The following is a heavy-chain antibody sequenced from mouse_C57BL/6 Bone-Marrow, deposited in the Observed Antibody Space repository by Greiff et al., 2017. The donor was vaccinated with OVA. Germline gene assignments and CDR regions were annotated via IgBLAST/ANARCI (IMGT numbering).Heavy chain of an antibody. CDR3: ERPRARYGSSYGYFDV. D-gene: IGHD1-1*01. V-gene: IGHV4-1*01. J-gene: IGHJ1*03. Sequence: AAEGVDFSRYWMSWVRRAPGKGLEWIGEINPDSSTINYAPSLKDKFIISRDNAKNTLYLQMSKVKSEDTALYYCERPRARYGSSYGYFDVWGTGTTVTVSS. CDR1: GVDFSRYW. CDR2: INPDSSTI.